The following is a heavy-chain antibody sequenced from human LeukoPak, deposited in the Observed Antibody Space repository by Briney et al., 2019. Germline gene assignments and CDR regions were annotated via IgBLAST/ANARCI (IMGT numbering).Heavy chain of an antibody. J-gene: IGHJ4*02. Sequence: SETLSLTCTVSGGSISSRISYWGWIRQPPGKGLEWIGSIFYGANTFYNPSPKSRVTISVDKSKNQFSLKLSSVTAADTAVYYCARAPLWFGESSGYYWGQGTLVTVSS. CDR3: ARAPLWFGESSGYY. V-gene: IGHV4-39*07. D-gene: IGHD3-10*01. CDR1: GGSISSRISY. CDR2: IFYGANT.